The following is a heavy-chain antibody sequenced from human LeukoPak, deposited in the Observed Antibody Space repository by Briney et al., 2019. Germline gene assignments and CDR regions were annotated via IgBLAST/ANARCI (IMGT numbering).Heavy chain of an antibody. V-gene: IGHV3-53*01. CDR3: AWPSQSSGYSFQY. J-gene: IGHJ4*02. CDR1: GFTVSDNY. Sequence: GGSMTLSCAASGFTVSDNYNSWVRRAPGKRLELVSILYRGGGTYDADSVKGRFTISREKNTLSLKMNSLRVEDTAVYYCAWPSQSSGYSFQYWGQGILVTVSS. CDR2: LYRGGGT. D-gene: IGHD3-22*01.